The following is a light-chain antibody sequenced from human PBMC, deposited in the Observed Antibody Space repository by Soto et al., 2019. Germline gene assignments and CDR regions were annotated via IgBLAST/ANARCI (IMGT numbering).Light chain of an antibody. CDR1: QSVGSK. CDR3: QQYNNWWT. CDR2: AAS. Sequence: EIVVTQSPATLSVSPGERATLSCRASQSVGSKLAWYQQKPDQAPRLLIYAASTRATGIPARFSGSGSGTDFTLTISSLQSEDSAVYYCQQYNNWWTFGQGTKVDI. V-gene: IGKV3-15*01. J-gene: IGKJ1*01.